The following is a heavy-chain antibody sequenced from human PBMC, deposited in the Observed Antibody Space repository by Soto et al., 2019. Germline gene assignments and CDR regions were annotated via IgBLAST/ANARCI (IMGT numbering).Heavy chain of an antibody. J-gene: IGHJ4*02. V-gene: IGHV3-23*01. Sequence: PWWSLRLSCTGSGFTVRNFAMSWVRQAPGQGLEWVSTINPGGGTTYSVDSVKGRFTIFRDNAKNTQYLQMNSLRAEDTAVYYCVVSHADFWGQGTLVTVSS. CDR3: VVSHADF. CDR2: INPGGGTT. CDR1: GFTVRNFA. D-gene: IGHD3-22*01.